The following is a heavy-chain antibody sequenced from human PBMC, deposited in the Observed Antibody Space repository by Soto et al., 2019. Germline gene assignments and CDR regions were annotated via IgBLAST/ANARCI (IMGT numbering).Heavy chain of an antibody. J-gene: IGHJ6*02. CDR3: ARSYCSGDGCYENYYGLDV. CDR1: GFTFRSFG. V-gene: IGHV3-33*01. CDR2: IWYDGGNK. D-gene: IGHD2-15*01. Sequence: ESGGGVVQPGRSLRLSCAASGFTFRSFGMHWVRQAPGEGLEWLAIIWYDGGNKYYADSVKGRFTISRDNSRNTLYLQMNSLTADDTAVYYCARSYCSGDGCYENYYGLDVWGQGTTVTVSS.